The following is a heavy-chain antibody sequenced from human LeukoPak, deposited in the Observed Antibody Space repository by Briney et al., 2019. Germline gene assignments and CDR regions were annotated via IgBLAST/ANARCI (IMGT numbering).Heavy chain of an antibody. V-gene: IGHV3-23*01. D-gene: IGHD6-6*01. CDR2: ISGSGGST. CDR3: AKSSLAARPAYLDY. CDR1: GFTFSSYA. Sequence: GGSLRLCCAASGFTFSSYAMSWVRQAPGKGLEWVSAISGSGGSTYYADSVKGRFTISRDNSKNTLYLQMNSLRAEDTAVYYCAKSSLAARPAYLDYWGQGTLVTVSS. J-gene: IGHJ4*02.